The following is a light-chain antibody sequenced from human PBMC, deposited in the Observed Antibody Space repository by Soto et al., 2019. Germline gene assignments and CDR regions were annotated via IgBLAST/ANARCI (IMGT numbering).Light chain of an antibody. J-gene: IGKJ1*01. CDR2: GAS. CDR3: HQYNSWPGT. Sequence: TQSGPARSSSAGKRVTLGCRASQSVRNKLAWYQQKPGQAPRLLIYGASTRATGIPARFSGSGSGTEFALPMNTLQSEAFAVYYCHQYNSWPGTYGQGTKVDIK. V-gene: IGKV3-15*01. CDR1: QSVRNK.